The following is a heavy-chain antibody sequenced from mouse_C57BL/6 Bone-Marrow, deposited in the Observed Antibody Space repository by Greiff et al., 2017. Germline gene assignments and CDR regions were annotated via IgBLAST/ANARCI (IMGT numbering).Heavy chain of an antibody. J-gene: IGHJ3*01. CDR1: GFTFSSYT. V-gene: IGHV5-9*01. CDR3: ARQWDDGYPWFAY. Sequence: EVQVVESGGGLVKPGGSLKLSCAASGFTFSSYTMSWVRQTPEKRLEWVATISGGGGNTYYPDSVKGRFTISRDNAKNTLYLQMSSLRSVDTALYYCARQWDDGYPWFAYWGQGTLVTVSA. D-gene: IGHD2-3*01. CDR2: ISGGGGNT.